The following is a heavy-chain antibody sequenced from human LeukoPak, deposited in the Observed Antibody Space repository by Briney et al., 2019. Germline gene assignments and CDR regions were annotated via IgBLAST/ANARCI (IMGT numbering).Heavy chain of an antibody. CDR2: IKQDGSEK. CDR1: GFTFSSYA. V-gene: IGHV3-7*03. Sequence: GGSLRLSCAASGFTFSSYAMSWVRQAPGKGLEWVANIKQDGSEKYYVDSVKGRFTISRDNGKNSLYLQMNGLRAEDTAVYYCVRDGVPERWLHLGYWGQGTLVTVSS. J-gene: IGHJ4*02. CDR3: VRDGVPERWLHLGY. D-gene: IGHD5-24*01.